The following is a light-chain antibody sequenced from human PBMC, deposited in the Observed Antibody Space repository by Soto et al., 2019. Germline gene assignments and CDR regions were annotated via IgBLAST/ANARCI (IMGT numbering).Light chain of an antibody. CDR2: DAS. J-gene: IGKJ1*01. Sequence: IVLTQSPGTLSLSPGERATLSCRASQSVSSSYLAWYQQKPGQAPRLLIYDASSKATGIPDRFSGSGSGTVFTLTISRLETDDFAVYYCQQYGSSPRTFGQGTKVEI. CDR3: QQYGSSPRT. V-gene: IGKV3-20*01. CDR1: QSVSSSY.